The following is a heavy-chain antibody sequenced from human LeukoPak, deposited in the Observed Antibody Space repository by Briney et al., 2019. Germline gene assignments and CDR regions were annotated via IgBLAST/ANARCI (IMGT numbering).Heavy chain of an antibody. V-gene: IGHV3-21*01. CDR2: ISSGSSYI. J-gene: IGHJ4*02. D-gene: IGHD3-10*01. CDR1: GFTFSSYS. CDR3: AREWGDGSGSHVY. Sequence: GGSLRLSCAAPGFTFSSYSMNWVRQAPGKGLEWVSSISSGSSYIYYADSVKGRFTISRDNAKNSLYLQMNSLRAEDTAVYYCAREWGDGSGSHVYWGQGTLVTVSS.